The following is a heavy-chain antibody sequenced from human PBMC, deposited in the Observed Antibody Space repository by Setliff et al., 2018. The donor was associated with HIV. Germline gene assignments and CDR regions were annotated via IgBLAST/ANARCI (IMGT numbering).Heavy chain of an antibody. Sequence: ASVKVSCKPSGYTFTTYGLSWVRQAPGQGLEWMGWISAYNGNTNYAQKLQGRVTMTTDTSTSTAYMELSSLRSEDTAVYYCARGGSSRMYYFDYWGQGTLVTVSS. CDR2: ISAYNGNT. CDR1: GYTFTTYG. V-gene: IGHV1-18*01. D-gene: IGHD6-13*01. CDR3: ARGGSSRMYYFDY. J-gene: IGHJ4*02.